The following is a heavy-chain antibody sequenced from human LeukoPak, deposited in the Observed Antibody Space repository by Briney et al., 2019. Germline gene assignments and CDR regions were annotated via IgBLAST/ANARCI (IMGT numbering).Heavy chain of an antibody. Sequence: GGSLRLSCAASGFTFSSYAMRWVRQATGKGLEWVAVISYDGSNKYYADSVKGRFTISRDNSKNTLYLQMNSLRAEDTAVYYCARGLDYWGQGTLVTVSS. J-gene: IGHJ4*02. CDR3: ARGLDY. CDR1: GFTFSSYA. CDR2: ISYDGSNK. V-gene: IGHV3-30-3*01.